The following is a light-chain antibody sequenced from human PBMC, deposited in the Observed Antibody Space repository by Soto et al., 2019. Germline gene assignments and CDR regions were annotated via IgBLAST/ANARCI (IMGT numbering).Light chain of an antibody. V-gene: IGLV2-23*03. J-gene: IGLJ2*01. CDR3: CLYAGTTTFV. CDR2: EGT. Sequence: QSALTQPASVSGSPGQSITISCTGTSSDVGSYNLVSWYQQHPGKAPKLMIYEGTKRPSGVSNRFSGSKSGNTASLTISGLQAEDEADYYCCLYAGTTTFVFGGGTKLTVL. CDR1: SSDVGSYNL.